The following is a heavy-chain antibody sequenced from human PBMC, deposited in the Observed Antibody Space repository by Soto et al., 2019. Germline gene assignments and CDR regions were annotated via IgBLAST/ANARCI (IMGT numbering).Heavy chain of an antibody. CDR3: ARFLLAARSGAYWFNP. D-gene: IGHD2-15*01. CDR2: MHYTGFS. V-gene: IGHV4-59*02. J-gene: IGHJ5*02. CDR1: GDSVTSHY. Sequence: PSETLSLTCSFSGDSVTSHYLTWIRQSPEKGLEWIGYMHYTGFSHYNPSLKSRLTISVDKSKNQFTLKLTSVTAADTAVYYCARFLLAARSGAYWFNPWRQATLVTVS.